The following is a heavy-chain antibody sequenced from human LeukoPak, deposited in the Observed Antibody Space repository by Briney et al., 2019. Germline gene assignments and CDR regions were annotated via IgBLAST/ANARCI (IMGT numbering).Heavy chain of an antibody. V-gene: IGHV4-59*01. J-gene: IGHJ4*02. Sequence: PSETLSLTCTVASGSISNYFWSWIRQPPGKGLEWVGHVFYNGSTNYNPSLKSRVTISRDTSSIRFSLRLSSVTAADTATYYCASKRGFSGYTFDYWGQGIMVTVSS. CDR1: SGSISNYF. CDR2: VFYNGST. CDR3: ASKRGFSGYTFDY. D-gene: IGHD5-12*01.